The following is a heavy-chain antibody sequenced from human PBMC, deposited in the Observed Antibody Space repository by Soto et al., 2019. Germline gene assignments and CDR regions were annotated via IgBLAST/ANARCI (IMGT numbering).Heavy chain of an antibody. Sequence: QVQLVESGGGVVQPGRSLRLSCAASGFTFSSYGMHWVRQAPGKGLEWVAVISYDGSNKYYADSVKGRFTISRDNSKNTLYLQMNSLRAEDTAVYXXXKAGGYYYDSSGYSFDYWGLGTLVTVSX. CDR3: XKAGGYYYDSSGYSFDY. CDR1: GFTFSSYG. V-gene: IGHV3-30*03. J-gene: IGHJ4*02. CDR2: ISYDGSNK. D-gene: IGHD3-22*01.